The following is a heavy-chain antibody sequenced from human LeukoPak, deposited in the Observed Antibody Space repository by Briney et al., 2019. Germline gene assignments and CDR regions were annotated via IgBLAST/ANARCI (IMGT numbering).Heavy chain of an antibody. Sequence: ASVKVSCKASGYTFTGYYMHWVRQAPGQGLEWMGWINPNSGGTNYAQKFQGRVTMTRDTSISTAYMELSRLRSDDTAVYYCARDVGGYSSSSGGYWGQGTLVTISS. CDR1: GYTFTGYY. J-gene: IGHJ4*02. D-gene: IGHD6-6*01. V-gene: IGHV1-2*02. CDR3: ARDVGGYSSSSGGY. CDR2: INPNSGGT.